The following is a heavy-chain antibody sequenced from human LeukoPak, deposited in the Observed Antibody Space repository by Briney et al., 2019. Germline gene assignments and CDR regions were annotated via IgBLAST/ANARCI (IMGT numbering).Heavy chain of an antibody. D-gene: IGHD3-22*01. V-gene: IGHV4-34*01. CDR2: TNPSGSA. J-gene: IGHJ5*02. CDR1: GASFSGYY. Sequence: SETPSLTCTVYGASFSGYYWTWIRQPPGKGLEWIGETNPSGSANYSPSLESRVTMSLDTSKKQFSLKLTSVTAADTVVYYCARARDRSDLTWGQGTLVTVSS. CDR3: ARARDRSDLT.